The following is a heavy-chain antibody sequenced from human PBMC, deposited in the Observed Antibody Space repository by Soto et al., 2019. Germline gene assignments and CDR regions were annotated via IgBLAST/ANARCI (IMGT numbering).Heavy chain of an antibody. D-gene: IGHD3-22*01. CDR2: IYYSGST. CDR3: ARDLTSPGPHLIVDYNWFDP. CDR1: GVSISSYY. J-gene: IGHJ5*02. Sequence: PSETLSLTCTVSGVSISSYYWSWIRQPPGKGLEWIGYIYYSGSTNYNPSLKSRVTISVDTSKNQFSLKLSSVTAADTAVYYCARDLTSPGPHLIVDYNWFDPWGQGTLVTVSS. V-gene: IGHV4-59*01.